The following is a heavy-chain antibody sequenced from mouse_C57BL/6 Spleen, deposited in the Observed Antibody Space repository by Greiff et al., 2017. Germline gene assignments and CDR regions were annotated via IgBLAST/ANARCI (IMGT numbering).Heavy chain of an antibody. CDR3: ALTGTGLFDY. CDR2: IYPGGGYT. V-gene: IGHV1-63*01. Sequence: QVQLKQSGAELVRPGTSVKMSCKASGYTFTNYWIGWAKQRPGHGLEWIGDIYPGGGYTNYNEKFKGKATLTADKSSSTAYMQFSSLTSEDSAIYYCALTGTGLFDYWGQGTTLTVSS. D-gene: IGHD4-1*01. CDR1: GYTFTNYW. J-gene: IGHJ2*01.